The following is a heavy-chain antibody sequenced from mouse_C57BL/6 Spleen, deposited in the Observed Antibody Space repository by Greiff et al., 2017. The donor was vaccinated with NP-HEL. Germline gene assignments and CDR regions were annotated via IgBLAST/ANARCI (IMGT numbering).Heavy chain of an antibody. V-gene: IGHV1-18*01. CDR1: GYTFTDYN. D-gene: IGHD1-1*01. CDR3: ASNRLRSLNYAMDY. CDR2: INPNNGGT. Sequence: EVQLQQSGPELVKPGASVKIPCKASGYTFTDYNMDWVKQSHGKSLEWIGDINPNNGGTIYNQKFKGKATLTVDKSSSTAYMELRSLTSEDTAVYYCASNRLRSLNYAMDYWGQGTSVTVSS. J-gene: IGHJ4*01.